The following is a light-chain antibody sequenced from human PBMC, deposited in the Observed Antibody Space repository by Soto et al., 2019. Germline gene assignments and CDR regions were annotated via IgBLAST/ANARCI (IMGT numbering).Light chain of an antibody. V-gene: IGKV2-28*01. CDR2: LAS. CDR1: QSLLHSNGYNY. CDR3: MQGLQIPQT. Sequence: DIVLTQSPLSPPVTPGEPASISCRSSQSLLHSNGYNYLDWYLQKPGQSPQLLIYLASSRAPGVPDRFSGSGSGTDFTLKITRVEAEDVGDYYCMQGLQIPQTFGQGTKLEI. J-gene: IGKJ2*01.